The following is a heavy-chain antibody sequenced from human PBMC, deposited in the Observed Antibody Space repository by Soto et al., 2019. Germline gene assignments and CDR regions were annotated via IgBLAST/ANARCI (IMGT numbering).Heavy chain of an antibody. Sequence: SETLSLTCTVSGGPISTCYWTWIRQPPGKGLEWIGYVYYSGNTNYNPSLRSRVTISVDTSKSQFSLKLNSVTATDTAVYYCARRKTRPEAFDYWGQGALVTVSS. CDR2: VYYSGNT. D-gene: IGHD6-25*01. CDR1: GGPISTCY. V-gene: IGHV4-59*08. CDR3: ARRKTRPEAFDY. J-gene: IGHJ4*02.